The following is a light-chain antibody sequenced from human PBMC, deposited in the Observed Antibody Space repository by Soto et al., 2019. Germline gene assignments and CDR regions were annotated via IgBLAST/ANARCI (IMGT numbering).Light chain of an antibody. V-gene: IGKV4-1*01. CDR3: QQYYNTPWT. CDR1: QSLFYSSNNKDY. J-gene: IGKJ1*01. Sequence: DIVMTQSPDSLAVSLGGRATINCKSSQSLFYSSNNKDYLAWYQQKPGQPPRLLIYWAYTRESGVPERCSGSGSGTDFTLTVSSLQAEDLAIYYCQQYYNTPWTFGQGTKVEIK. CDR2: WAY.